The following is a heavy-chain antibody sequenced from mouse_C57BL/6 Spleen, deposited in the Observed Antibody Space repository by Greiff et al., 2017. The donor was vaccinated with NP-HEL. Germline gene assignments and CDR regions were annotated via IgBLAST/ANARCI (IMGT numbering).Heavy chain of an antibody. CDR2: IDPSDSYT. CDR3: ARKDYYGSSYGDY. V-gene: IGHV1-59*01. J-gene: IGHJ2*01. CDR1: GYTFTSYW. D-gene: IGHD1-1*01. Sequence: QVQLKQPGAELVRPGTSVKLSCKASGYTFTSYWMHWVKQRPGQGLEWIGVIDPSDSYTNYNQKFKGKATLTVDTSSSTAYMQLSSLTSEDSAVYYCARKDYYGSSYGDYWGQGTTLTVSS.